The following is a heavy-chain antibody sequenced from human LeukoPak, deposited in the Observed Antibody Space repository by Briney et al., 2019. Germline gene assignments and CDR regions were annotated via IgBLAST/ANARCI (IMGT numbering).Heavy chain of an antibody. CDR3: ARGGRAITFGGVIALAFDY. CDR1: GYTFTSYG. D-gene: IGHD3-16*02. V-gene: IGHV1-18*01. J-gene: IGHJ4*02. CDR2: ISAYNGNT. Sequence: ASVKVSCKASGYTFTSYGISWVRQAPGQGLEWMGWISAYNGNTNYAQKLQGRVTMTTDTSTSTAYMELRSLRSDDTAVYYCARGGRAITFGGVIALAFDYWGRGTLVTVSS.